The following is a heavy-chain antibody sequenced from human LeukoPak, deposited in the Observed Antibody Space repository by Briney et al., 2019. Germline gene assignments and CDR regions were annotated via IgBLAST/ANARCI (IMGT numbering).Heavy chain of an antibody. CDR2: ISYDGSNK. CDR3: AKGVQLWLLVDY. Sequence: GGSLRLSCAASGFTFSSYGMHWVRQAPGKGLEWVAVISYDGSNKYYADSVKGRFTISGDNSKNTLYLQMNSLRAEDTAVYYCAKGVQLWLLVDYWGQGTPVTVSS. J-gene: IGHJ4*02. CDR1: GFTFSSYG. V-gene: IGHV3-30*18. D-gene: IGHD5-18*01.